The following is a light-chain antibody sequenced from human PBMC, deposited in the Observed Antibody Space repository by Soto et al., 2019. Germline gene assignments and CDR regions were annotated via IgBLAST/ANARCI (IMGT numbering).Light chain of an antibody. Sequence: QSALTQPRSVSGSPGQSVTFSCTGTSSDVGGYNYVSWYQQHPGKAPKLMIYEVSHRPSGVSNRFSGSKSGNTASLTISGLQAEDEADYYCSVYISTSYVFGTGTKVTVL. CDR2: EVS. V-gene: IGLV2-14*01. J-gene: IGLJ1*01. CDR3: SVYISTSYV. CDR1: SSDVGGYNY.